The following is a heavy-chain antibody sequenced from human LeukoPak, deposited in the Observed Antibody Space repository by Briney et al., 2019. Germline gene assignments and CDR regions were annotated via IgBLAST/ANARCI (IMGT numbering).Heavy chain of an antibody. V-gene: IGHV4-34*01. CDR3: ASYNWNDVRHWFDP. D-gene: IGHD1-1*01. Sequence: SETLSLTCAVYGGSFSGYYWSWIRQPPGKGLEWIGEINHSGSTNYNPSLQSRVTISVDTSKNQFSLRLTSVTAADTAVYFCASYNWNDVRHWFDPWAREPSSPSPQ. CDR1: GGSFSGYY. J-gene: IGHJ5*02. CDR2: INHSGST.